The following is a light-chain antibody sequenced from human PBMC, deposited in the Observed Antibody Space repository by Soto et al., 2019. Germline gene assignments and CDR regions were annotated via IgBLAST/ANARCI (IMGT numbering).Light chain of an antibody. V-gene: IGLV2-8*01. Sequence: QYALTQPPSASGSPGQSVTISCTGSSNSVGGYNFVSWYQQHPGKAPKLMIYEVSKRPSGVPDRLSGSKSGNTASLTVSGLQAEDEADYYCSSYGGSNTVVFGGGTKLTVL. CDR1: SNSVGGYNF. CDR2: EVS. CDR3: SSYGGSNTVV. J-gene: IGLJ2*01.